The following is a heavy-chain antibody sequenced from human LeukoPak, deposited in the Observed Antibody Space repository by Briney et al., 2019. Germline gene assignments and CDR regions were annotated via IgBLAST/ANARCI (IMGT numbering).Heavy chain of an antibody. Sequence: SETLSLTCAVYGGSFSGYYWSWIRQPPGKGLEWIGEINHSGTTNYNPSLKSRVTISLDTSKNQFSLKLSSVTAADTAVYYCAREIAAAGQHYFDYWGQGTLVTVSS. D-gene: IGHD6-13*01. V-gene: IGHV4-34*01. CDR3: AREIAAAGQHYFDY. CDR2: INHSGTT. CDR1: GGSFSGYY. J-gene: IGHJ4*02.